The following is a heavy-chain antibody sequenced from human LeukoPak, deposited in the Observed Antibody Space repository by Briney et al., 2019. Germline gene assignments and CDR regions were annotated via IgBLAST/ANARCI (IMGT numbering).Heavy chain of an antibody. CDR3: ARDEGHTLPDDAFDI. Sequence: ASVKVSCKASGGTFSSYAISWVRQAPGQGLEWMGWINPNSGGTNYAQKFQGRVTMTRDTSISTAYMELSRLRSDDTAVYYCARDEGHTLPDDAFDIWGQGTMVTVSS. J-gene: IGHJ3*02. V-gene: IGHV1-2*02. CDR2: INPNSGGT. CDR1: GGTFSSYA.